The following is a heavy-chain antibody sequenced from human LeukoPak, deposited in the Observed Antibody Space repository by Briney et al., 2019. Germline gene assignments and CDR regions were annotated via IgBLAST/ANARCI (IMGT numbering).Heavy chain of an antibody. Sequence: GASVKVSCKASGYTFTSYYMHWVRQAPGQGLEWMGIINPSGGSTSYAQKFQGRVTMTRDTSTSTVYMELSSLRSEDTAVYYRAREDTYYYDSSGYYYFDYWGQGTLVTVSS. CDR3: AREDTYYYDSSGYYYFDY. D-gene: IGHD3-22*01. CDR1: GYTFTSYY. V-gene: IGHV1-46*01. J-gene: IGHJ4*02. CDR2: INPSGGST.